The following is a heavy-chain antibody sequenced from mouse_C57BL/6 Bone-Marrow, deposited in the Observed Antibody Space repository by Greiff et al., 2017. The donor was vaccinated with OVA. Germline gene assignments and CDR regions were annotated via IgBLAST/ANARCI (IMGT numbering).Heavy chain of an antibody. CDR2: IDPETGGT. D-gene: IGHD2-4*01. V-gene: IGHV1-15*01. CDR3: TGSPYDYDEGDFDY. Sequence: VQLQQSGAELVRPGASVTLSCKASGYTFTDYEMHWVKQTPVHGLEWIGAIDPETGGTAYNQKFKGKAILTADKSSSTAYMELRSLTSEDSAVDYCTGSPYDYDEGDFDYWGQGTTLTVSS. CDR1: GYTFTDYE. J-gene: IGHJ2*01.